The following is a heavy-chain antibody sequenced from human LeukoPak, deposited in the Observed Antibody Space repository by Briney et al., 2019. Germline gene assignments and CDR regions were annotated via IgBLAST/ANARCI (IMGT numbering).Heavy chain of an antibody. Sequence: PGGSLRLSCAASGFTFSSYSMNWVRQAPGKGLEWVSCISSSSSTIYYADSVKGRFTISRDNAKNSLYLQMNSLRAEDTAVYYCAKYYYGSGSPGYWGQGTLVTVSS. CDR3: AKYYYGSGSPGY. CDR2: ISSSSSTI. V-gene: IGHV3-48*01. J-gene: IGHJ4*02. D-gene: IGHD3-10*01. CDR1: GFTFSSYS.